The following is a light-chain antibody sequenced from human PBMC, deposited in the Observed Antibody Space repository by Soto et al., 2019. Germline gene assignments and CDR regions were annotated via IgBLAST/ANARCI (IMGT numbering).Light chain of an antibody. J-gene: IGLJ1*01. CDR3: ISFTSRHIYV. V-gene: IGLV2-14*01. Sequence: QSALTQPASVSGSPGQSITISCTGTSSDVGGYNYVSWYQQHPGQAPKLIIYEVTNRPSGISNRFSGSKSDNTASLTISGLQTEDEADYYCISFTSRHIYVFGTGTKVTVL. CDR2: EVT. CDR1: SSDVGGYNY.